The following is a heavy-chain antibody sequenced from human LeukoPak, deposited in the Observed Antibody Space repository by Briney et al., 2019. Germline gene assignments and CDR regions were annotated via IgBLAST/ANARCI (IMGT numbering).Heavy chain of an antibody. CDR1: GGSISSGSYY. D-gene: IGHD1-1*01. J-gene: IGHJ5*02. CDR3: ARVGGVYWNDEGGWFDP. CDR2: IYTSGST. V-gene: IGHV4-61*02. Sequence: PSQTLSLTCTVSGGSISSGSYYWSWIRQPAGKGLEWIGRIYTSGSTNYNPSLKSRVTISVDTSKNQFSLELSSVTAADTAVYYCARVGGVYWNDEGGWFDPWGQGTLVTVSS.